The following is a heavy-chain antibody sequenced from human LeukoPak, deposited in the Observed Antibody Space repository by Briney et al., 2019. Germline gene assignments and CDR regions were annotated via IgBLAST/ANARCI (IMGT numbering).Heavy chain of an antibody. CDR3: VRLTCSGSSCSGGGAFDV. CDR1: GGSISSSSYY. D-gene: IGHD2-2*01. CDR2: IYYSGST. V-gene: IGHV4-39*07. J-gene: IGHJ3*01. Sequence: RTSETLSLTCTVSGGSISSSSYYWGWIRQPPGKGLEWIGSIYYSGSTYYKPSLKSRVTISVDTSKNQFSLKMSSVTAADTAVYYCVRLTCSGSSCSGGGAFDVWGQGTVVTVSS.